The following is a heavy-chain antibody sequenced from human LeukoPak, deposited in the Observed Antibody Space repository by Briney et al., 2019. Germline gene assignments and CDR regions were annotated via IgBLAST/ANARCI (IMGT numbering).Heavy chain of an antibody. CDR1: GFTFGDYA. V-gene: IGHV3-49*04. D-gene: IGHD5-18*01. Sequence: GGSLRLSCTASGFTFGDYALSWVRQAPGKGLEWVGLIRSKPYGGTTEYAASVKGRFTISRDNAKTSLYLQMNSLRAEDTAVYYCARDLSGVTGYTYGRGIDYWGQGTLVTVSS. J-gene: IGHJ4*02. CDR3: ARDLSGVTGYTYGRGIDY. CDR2: IRSKPYGGTT.